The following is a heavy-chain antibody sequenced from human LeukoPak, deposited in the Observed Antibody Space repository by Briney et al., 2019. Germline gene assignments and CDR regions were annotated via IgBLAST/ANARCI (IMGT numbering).Heavy chain of an antibody. CDR3: VKDRGRDIFTGYSYAFDI. CDR2: INNNGGST. J-gene: IGHJ3*02. D-gene: IGHD3-9*01. V-gene: IGHV3-64D*09. Sequence: PGGSLRLSCSASGFTFSSYGMHWVRQAPGKGLEYVSAINNNGGSTYYADSVKGRFTISRDNSKNTLYLQMNSLRAEDTAVYYCVKDRGRDIFTGYSYAFDIWGQGTMVTVSS. CDR1: GFTFSSYG.